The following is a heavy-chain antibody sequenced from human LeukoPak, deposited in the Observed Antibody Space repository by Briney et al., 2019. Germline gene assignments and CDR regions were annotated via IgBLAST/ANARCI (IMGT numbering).Heavy chain of an antibody. V-gene: IGHV4-34*01. CDR3: ARGKYYYDSSGYDH. CDR2: INHSGST. D-gene: IGHD3-22*01. J-gene: IGHJ4*02. Sequence: SETLSLTCAVYGGSFSGYYWSWIRQPPGKGLEWIGEINHSGSTNYNPSLKSRVTISVDTSKNQFSLKLSSVTAADTAVYYCARGKYYYDSSGYDHWGQGTLVTVSS. CDR1: GGSFSGYY.